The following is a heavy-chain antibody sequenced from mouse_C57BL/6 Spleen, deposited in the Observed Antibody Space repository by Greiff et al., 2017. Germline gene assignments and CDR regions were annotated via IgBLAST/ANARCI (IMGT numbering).Heavy chain of an antibody. J-gene: IGHJ2*01. CDR1: GYAFSSSW. D-gene: IGHD5-5*01. V-gene: IGHV1-82*01. CDR2: IYPGDGDT. Sequence: VQLQQSGPELVKPGASVKISCKASGYAFSSSWMNWVKQRPGKGLEWIGRIYPGDGDTNYNGKFKGKATLTADKSSSTAYMQLSSLTSEDSAVYFCARFYLYFDYWGQGTTLTVSS. CDR3: ARFYLYFDY.